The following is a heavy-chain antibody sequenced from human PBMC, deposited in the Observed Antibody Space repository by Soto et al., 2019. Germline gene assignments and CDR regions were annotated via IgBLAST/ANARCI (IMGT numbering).Heavy chain of an antibody. V-gene: IGHV4-59*08. Sequence: SETLSLTCTVSGGSISSYYWSWIRQPPGKGLEWIGYIYYSGSTNYNPSLKSRVTISVDTSKNQFSLKLSSVTAADTAVYFCARRDGLSAFDIWGQGTMVTVS. D-gene: IGHD3-10*01. CDR3: ARRDGLSAFDI. CDR2: IYYSGST. CDR1: GGSISSYY. J-gene: IGHJ3*02.